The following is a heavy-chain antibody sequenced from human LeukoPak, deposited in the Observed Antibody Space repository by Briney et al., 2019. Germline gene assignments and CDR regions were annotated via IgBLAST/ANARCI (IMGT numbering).Heavy chain of an antibody. Sequence: ASVKVSCKASGDTFSSYAISWVRQAPGQGLEWMGRIIPILGIANYAQKFQGRVTITADKSTSTAYMELSSLRSEDTAVYYCASPIQLWFGGDMRSRCYCMDVWGQGTTVTVSS. CDR1: GDTFSSYA. CDR2: IIPILGIA. J-gene: IGHJ6*02. D-gene: IGHD5-18*01. CDR3: ASPIQLWFGGDMRSRCYCMDV. V-gene: IGHV1-69*04.